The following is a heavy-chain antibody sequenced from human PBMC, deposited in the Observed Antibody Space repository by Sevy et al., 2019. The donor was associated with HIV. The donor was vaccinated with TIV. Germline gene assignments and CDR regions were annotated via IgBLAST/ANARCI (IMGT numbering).Heavy chain of an antibody. J-gene: IGHJ6*03. CDR3: ARDSNGCSSTSCYFAYYYYMDV. CDR1: GGTFSSYA. Sequence: ASVKVSCKASGGTFSSYAISWVRQAPGQGLEWMGGIIPIFGTANYAQKFQGRVTITADESTSTAYMELSSLTSEDTAVYYCARDSNGCSSTSCYFAYYYYMDVWGKGTTVTVSS. CDR2: IIPIFGTA. D-gene: IGHD2-2*01. V-gene: IGHV1-69*13.